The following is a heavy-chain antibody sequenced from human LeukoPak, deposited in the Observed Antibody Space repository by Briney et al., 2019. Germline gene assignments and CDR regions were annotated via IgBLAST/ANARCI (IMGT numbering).Heavy chain of an antibody. Sequence: PGGSLRLSCVASGFTLSNYWMTWVRQAPGEGLQWVANLRQDGNERYFVDSVKGRFTISRDNAKSSLYLQMNSLRADDTAVYYCARLLDGAGITYWGQGTLVTVSS. J-gene: IGHJ4*02. V-gene: IGHV3-7*05. D-gene: IGHD1-1*01. CDR3: ARLLDGAGITY. CDR1: GFTLSNYW. CDR2: LRQDGNER.